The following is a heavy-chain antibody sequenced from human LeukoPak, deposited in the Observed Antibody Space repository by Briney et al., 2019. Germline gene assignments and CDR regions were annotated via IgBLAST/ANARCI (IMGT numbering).Heavy chain of an antibody. D-gene: IGHD2-21*01. J-gene: IGHJ6*03. CDR3: AKIAVPRPGRYNIDV. CDR2: ISWNGGVV. V-gene: IGHV3-9*01. Sequence: GGSLRLSCAASGFIFENYAMHWVRQAPGKGLEWVSGISWNGGVVGYMGSVKGRFTISRDNANNFLYLQMSSLKVEDTAFYYCAKIAVPRPGRYNIDVWGKGITVTVSS. CDR1: GFIFENYA.